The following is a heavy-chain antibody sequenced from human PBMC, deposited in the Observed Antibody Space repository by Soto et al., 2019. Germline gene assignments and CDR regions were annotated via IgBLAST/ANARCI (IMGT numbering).Heavy chain of an antibody. J-gene: IGHJ4*02. V-gene: IGHV4-4*07. Sequence: PSETLSLTCTVSNGSISSYYWNWIRQPAGKGLEWIGRIYSTGSTNYNPSLKSRATVSVDTSKNQFSLKLNSVTAADTAVYYCARASYDSIGYTIDYWGQGXLVTVYS. CDR2: IYSTGST. CDR1: NGSISSYY. CDR3: ARASYDSIGYTIDY. D-gene: IGHD3-22*01.